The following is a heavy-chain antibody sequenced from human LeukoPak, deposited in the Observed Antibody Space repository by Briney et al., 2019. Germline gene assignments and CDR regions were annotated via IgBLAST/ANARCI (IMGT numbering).Heavy chain of an antibody. V-gene: IGHV1-2*02. CDR3: ARELIEDQNWFDP. Sequence: GASVKVSCKASGYTFTDYFIHWVRQAPGQGLEWMGWLNPHSGVTKYAQKFQGRVTMTRDTSISTAYMVLSGLKSDDTAVYFCARELIEDQNWFDPWGQGTLVTVSS. CDR1: GYTFTDYF. J-gene: IGHJ5*02. D-gene: IGHD2/OR15-2a*01. CDR2: LNPHSGVT.